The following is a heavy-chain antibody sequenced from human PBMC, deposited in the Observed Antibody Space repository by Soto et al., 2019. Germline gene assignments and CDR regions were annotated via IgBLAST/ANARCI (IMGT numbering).Heavy chain of an antibody. D-gene: IGHD3-22*01. J-gene: IGHJ6*02. CDR2: INAGNGKT. CDR1: GYTFTSYG. V-gene: IGHV1-3*01. CDR3: ARDPNDSSAYYHHYYYGMDV. Sequence: QIQLMQSGAEVKKPGASVKVSCKASGYTFTSYGIHWVRQAPGQRLEWTGWINAGNGKTKYSEKFQGRVTITRDTSASTAYLELSSLRSEDTAVYYCARDPNDSSAYYHHYYYGMDVWGQGTTVTVSS.